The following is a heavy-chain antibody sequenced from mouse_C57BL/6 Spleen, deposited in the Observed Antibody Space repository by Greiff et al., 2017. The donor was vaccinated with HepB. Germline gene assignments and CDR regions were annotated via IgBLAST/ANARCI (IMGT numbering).Heavy chain of an antibody. J-gene: IGHJ4*01. CDR2: IRLKSDNYAT. Sequence: DVKLQESGGGLVQPGGSMKLSCVASGFTFSNYWMNWVRQSPEKGLEWVAQIRLKSDNYATHYAESVKGRFTISRDDSKSSVYLQMNNLRAEDTGIYYCTEGGWLLSYAMDYWGQGTSVTVSS. D-gene: IGHD2-3*01. CDR1: GFTFSNYW. CDR3: TEGGWLLSYAMDY. V-gene: IGHV6-3*01.